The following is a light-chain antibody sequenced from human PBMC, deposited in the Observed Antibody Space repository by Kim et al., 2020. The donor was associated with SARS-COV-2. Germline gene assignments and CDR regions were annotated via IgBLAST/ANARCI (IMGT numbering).Light chain of an antibody. CDR3: QVWDNTSDQVV. Sequence: APGRTARITCGEANIGSKSVHWSQQKPGQGPVMVVSYDSDRPSGIPERFSGSNSGNTATLIIRRVEAGDEADYYCQVWDNTSDQVVFGGGTQLTVL. J-gene: IGLJ2*01. CDR1: NIGSKS. CDR2: YDS. V-gene: IGLV3-21*03.